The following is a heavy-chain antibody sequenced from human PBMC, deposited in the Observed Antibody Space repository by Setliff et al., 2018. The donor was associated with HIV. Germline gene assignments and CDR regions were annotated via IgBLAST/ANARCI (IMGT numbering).Heavy chain of an antibody. J-gene: IGHJ4*02. D-gene: IGHD6-13*01. CDR3: SSPAAGDPFDY. Sequence: GGSLRLSCAASGFTFSSYWMSWVRQAPGKGLEWVANIKQDESEEYYVDSVKGRFTISRDNAKNSLYLQMNSLRAEDTAVYYCSSPAAGDPFDYWGQGTLVTVSS. V-gene: IGHV3-7*03. CDR1: GFTFSSYW. CDR2: IKQDESEE.